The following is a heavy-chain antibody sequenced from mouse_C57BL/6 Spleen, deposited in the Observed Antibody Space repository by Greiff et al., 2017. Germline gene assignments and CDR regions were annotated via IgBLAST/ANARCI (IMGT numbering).Heavy chain of an antibody. CDR3: ARGKVITTVVEGNYFDY. D-gene: IGHD1-1*01. V-gene: IGHV1-81*01. Sequence: VQLQQSGAELARPGASVKLSCKASGYTFTSYGISWVKQRTGQGLEWIGEIYPRSGNTYYNEKFKGKATLTADKSSSTAYMELRSLTSEDSAVYFCARGKVITTVVEGNYFDYWGQGTTLTVSS. CDR2: IYPRSGNT. J-gene: IGHJ2*01. CDR1: GYTFTSYG.